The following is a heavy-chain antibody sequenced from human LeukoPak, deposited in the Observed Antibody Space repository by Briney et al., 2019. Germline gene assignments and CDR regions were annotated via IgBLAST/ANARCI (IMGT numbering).Heavy chain of an antibody. D-gene: IGHD6-19*01. CDR3: AKGQWLVPPPFDY. Sequence: ASVKVSCKASGYTFTGYFLHWVRQAPGHGLEWMGWINPNTGGTNYAQKFQGRVTMTRAMSISTAYMELSRLRSDDTAVYYCAKGQWLVPPPFDYWGQGTLVTVSS. J-gene: IGHJ4*02. CDR2: INPNTGGT. V-gene: IGHV1-2*02. CDR1: GYTFTGYF.